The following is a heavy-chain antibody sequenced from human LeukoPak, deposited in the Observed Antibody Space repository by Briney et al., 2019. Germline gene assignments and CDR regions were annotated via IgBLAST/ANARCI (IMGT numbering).Heavy chain of an antibody. CDR3: AKDMGDEWERVVGAFDI. CDR1: GFTFSSYG. D-gene: IGHD1-26*01. CDR2: IRYDGSNK. Sequence: PGGSLRLSCAASGFTFSSYGMHWVRQAPGKGLEWVAFIRYDGSNKYYADSVKGRFTISRDNSKNTLYLQMNSLRTEDTAVYYCAKDMGDEWERVVGAFDIWGQGTLVTVSS. J-gene: IGHJ4*02. V-gene: IGHV3-30*02.